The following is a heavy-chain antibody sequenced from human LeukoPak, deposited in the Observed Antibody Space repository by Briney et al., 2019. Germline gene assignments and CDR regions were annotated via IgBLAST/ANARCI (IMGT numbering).Heavy chain of an antibody. CDR3: ARVMLGGYYTDY. V-gene: IGHV1-2*02. CDR2: INPNSGVT. J-gene: IGHJ4*02. Sequence: ASVKVSCKTSGYTFTGYYMHWVRQAPGQGLEWMGWINPNSGVTNYVQKFQGRVTMTRDMSTSTVYMELSSLRSEDTAVYYCARVMLGGYYTDYWGQGTLVTVSS. D-gene: IGHD3-22*01. CDR1: GYTFTGYY.